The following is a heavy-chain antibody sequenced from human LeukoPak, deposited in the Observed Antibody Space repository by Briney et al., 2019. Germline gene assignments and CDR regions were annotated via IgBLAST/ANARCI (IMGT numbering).Heavy chain of an antibody. Sequence: GRSLRLSCAASGFTFSSYGMHWVRQAPGKGLEWVAVIWYDGSNKYYADSVKGRFTISRDNSKNTLYLQMNSLRAEDTAVYYCAKGRGYSYGAFDYWGQGTLVTVSS. CDR2: IWYDGSNK. D-gene: IGHD5-18*01. CDR1: GFTFSSYG. V-gene: IGHV3-33*06. J-gene: IGHJ4*02. CDR3: AKGRGYSYGAFDY.